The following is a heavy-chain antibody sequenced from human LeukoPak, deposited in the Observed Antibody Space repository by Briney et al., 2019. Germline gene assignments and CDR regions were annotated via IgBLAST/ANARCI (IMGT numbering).Heavy chain of an antibody. J-gene: IGHJ3*02. Sequence: PGRSLRLSCAASRFTFDDYAMHWVRQAPGKGLEWVSGISWNSGSIDYADSVKGRFIISRDNAKNSLYLQMNSLRAEDTALYYCARRGSSGAYDIWGQGTMVTVSS. CDR1: RFTFDDYA. V-gene: IGHV3-9*01. D-gene: IGHD3-22*01. CDR3: ARRGSSGAYDI. CDR2: ISWNSGSI.